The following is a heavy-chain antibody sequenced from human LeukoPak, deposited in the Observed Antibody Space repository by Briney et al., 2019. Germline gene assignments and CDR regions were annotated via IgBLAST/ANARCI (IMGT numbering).Heavy chain of an antibody. CDR1: GFTFSSYW. CDR3: AKVSIAAAGSDY. V-gene: IGHV3-7*01. CDR2: IQQDGSEK. Sequence: GGSLRLSCAASGFTFSSYWVTWVRQAPGKGLELVANIQQDGSEKYYVDSVKGRFTISRDNAKNSLYLQMDSLRAEDTAVYYCAKVSIAAAGSDYWGQGTLVTVSS. D-gene: IGHD6-13*01. J-gene: IGHJ4*02.